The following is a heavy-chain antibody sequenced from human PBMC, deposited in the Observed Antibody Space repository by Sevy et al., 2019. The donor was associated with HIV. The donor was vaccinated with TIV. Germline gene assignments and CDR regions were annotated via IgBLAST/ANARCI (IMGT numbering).Heavy chain of an antibody. J-gene: IGHJ6*02. CDR3: ARDHVKDGDLGDYYYFAMDV. CDR1: GFTLSDYY. CDR2: ISGSGDAI. D-gene: IGHD4-17*01. V-gene: IGHV3-11*01. Sequence: GGSLRLSCAGSGFTLSDYYMSWIRQAPGKGLQWISYISGSGDAIYYADSVKGRFTISRDNAKNSVYLQMNSLGAEDTAVYYCARDHVKDGDLGDYYYFAMDVWGQGTTVTVSS.